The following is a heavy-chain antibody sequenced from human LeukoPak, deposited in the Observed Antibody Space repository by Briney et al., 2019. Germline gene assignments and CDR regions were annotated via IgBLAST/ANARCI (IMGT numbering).Heavy chain of an antibody. CDR2: ISDSGNT. D-gene: IGHD3-10*01. V-gene: IGHV4-39*02. Sequence: SETLSLTCTVSGGSISSRSYYWGWIRQPPGKGLEWIGKISDSGNTYYSPSLKSRVTTSVDTSKNHFSLNLSSVTAADTAVYYCARHRGRYYDSGSYYYFDYWGQGTLVTVSS. CDR3: ARHRGRYYDSGSYYYFDY. J-gene: IGHJ4*02. CDR1: GGSISSRSYY.